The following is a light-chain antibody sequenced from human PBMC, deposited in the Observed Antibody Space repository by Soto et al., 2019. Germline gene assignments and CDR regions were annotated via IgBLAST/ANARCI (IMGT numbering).Light chain of an antibody. CDR1: QGLKHSDGNTY. J-gene: IGKJ1*01. Sequence: DVVMTQSPLSLPVTLGQPASISCRSSQGLKHSDGNTYLHWFQQRPGHSPRRLINNVSNRDSGVXDXXSGSGSGTDFTLKISRVEAEDVGLFYCVQGTHWPLTFGQGTKVEIK. V-gene: IGKV2-30*02. CDR3: VQGTHWPLT. CDR2: NVS.